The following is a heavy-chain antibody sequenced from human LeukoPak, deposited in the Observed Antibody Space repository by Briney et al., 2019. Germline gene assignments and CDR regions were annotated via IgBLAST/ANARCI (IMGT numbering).Heavy chain of an antibody. Sequence: EASVKVSCKASGYTFTSYYMHWVRQAPGQGFEWMGIINPSGGSTSYAQKFQGRVTMTRDTSTSTVYMELSSLRSEDTAMYYCARDSSWNLVMYWGQGTLVTVSS. CDR3: ARDSSWNLVMY. J-gene: IGHJ4*02. V-gene: IGHV1-46*01. CDR2: INPSGGST. CDR1: GYTFTSYY. D-gene: IGHD1-7*01.